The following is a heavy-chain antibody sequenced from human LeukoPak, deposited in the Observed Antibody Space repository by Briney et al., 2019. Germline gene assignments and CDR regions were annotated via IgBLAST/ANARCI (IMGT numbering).Heavy chain of an antibody. Sequence: SETLSLTCAVSGVSISSGGYSWRWIRQPPGKGLEWIGYIYHSGSTYYNPSLKSRVTISVDRSKNQFSLKLSSVTAADTAVYYCASFYRNYDFWSGYSAAEYFQHWGQGTLVTVSP. CDR2: IYHSGST. V-gene: IGHV4-30-2*01. D-gene: IGHD3-3*01. J-gene: IGHJ1*01. CDR3: ASFYRNYDFWSGYSAAEYFQH. CDR1: GVSISSGGYS.